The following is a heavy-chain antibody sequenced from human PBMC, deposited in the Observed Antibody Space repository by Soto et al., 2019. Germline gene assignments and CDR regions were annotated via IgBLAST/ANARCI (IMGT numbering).Heavy chain of an antibody. CDR1: GFTFSSYS. CDR3: ASFLLWFRESTLDY. Sequence: PGGSLRLSCAASGFTFSSYSMNWVRQAPGKGLEWVSYISSSSTTYYADSVKGRFTISRDNAKNSLYLQMNSLRAEDTAVYYCASFLLWFRESTLDYWGQGTLVTVSS. D-gene: IGHD3-10*01. J-gene: IGHJ4*02. V-gene: IGHV3-48*01. CDR2: ISSSSTT.